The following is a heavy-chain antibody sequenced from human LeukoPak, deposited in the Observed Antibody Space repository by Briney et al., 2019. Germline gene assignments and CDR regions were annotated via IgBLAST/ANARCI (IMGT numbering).Heavy chain of an antibody. J-gene: IGHJ4*02. CDR2: VYPRDSDT. CDR3: ARPGERSRRDWNLDQ. D-gene: IGHD1-1*01. Sequence: GESLKISCKASGYSFSNYWIGWVRQVPGKGLEWMGIVYPRDSDTRYSPSFQGQVTISADKSISTAYLQWSSLKASDTAVYYCARPGERSRRDWNLDQGGQGTLVTVSS. V-gene: IGHV5-51*01. CDR1: GYSFSNYW.